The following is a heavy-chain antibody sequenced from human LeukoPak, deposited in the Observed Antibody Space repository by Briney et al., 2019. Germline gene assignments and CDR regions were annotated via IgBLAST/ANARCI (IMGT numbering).Heavy chain of an antibody. CDR3: ARDIAGATKGGWFDT. Sequence: ASVKVPCKASGYTFTNYDINWVRQATGQGLEWAGWMNPNSGNTGYAQKFQGRVPMTRNTSISTAYMELSSLRSEDTALYYCARDIAGATKGGWFDTWGQGTPVTVSS. J-gene: IGHJ5*02. V-gene: IGHV1-8*01. D-gene: IGHD1-26*01. CDR2: MNPNSGNT. CDR1: GYTFTNYD.